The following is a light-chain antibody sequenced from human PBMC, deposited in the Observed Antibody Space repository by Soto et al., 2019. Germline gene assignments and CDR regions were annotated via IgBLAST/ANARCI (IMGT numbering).Light chain of an antibody. Sequence: EIVLTQSPGTLSLSPGERATLSCRASQSVSSNYLGWYQKKPGQPPRLLIYGGSSRATGIPDRFSGGGSGTDFTLTIIRLEPEDFAEYYCHQYGSSLRTFGQGTQVEMK. J-gene: IGKJ1*01. V-gene: IGKV3-20*01. CDR1: QSVSSNY. CDR3: HQYGSSLRT. CDR2: GGS.